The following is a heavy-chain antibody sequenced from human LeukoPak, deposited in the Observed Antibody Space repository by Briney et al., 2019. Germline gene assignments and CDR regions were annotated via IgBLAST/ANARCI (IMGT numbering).Heavy chain of an antibody. CDR1: GFTFGSYA. CDR2: ISGSGGST. Sequence: GGSLRLSCAASGFTFGSYAMSWVRQAPGKGLEWVSAISGSGGSTYYADSVKGRFTISRDSSKNTLYLQMNSLRAEDTAVYYCALLGAAAGFDYWGQGTLVTVSS. V-gene: IGHV3-23*01. J-gene: IGHJ4*02. D-gene: IGHD6-13*01. CDR3: ALLGAAAGFDY.